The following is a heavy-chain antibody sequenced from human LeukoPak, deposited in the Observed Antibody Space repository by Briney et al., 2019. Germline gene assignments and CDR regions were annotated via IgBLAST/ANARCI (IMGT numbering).Heavy chain of an antibody. D-gene: IGHD6-13*01. CDR2: IYSGGST. V-gene: IGHV3-53*01. J-gene: IGHJ4*02. CDR3: ARDLYSSRPDY. CDR1: GFTVSSNY. Sequence: PGGSLRLSCAASGFTVSSNYMSWVRQAPGKGLEWVSVIYSGGSTYYADSVKGRFTISRDNSKNTLYLQMNSLRAEDTAVYYCARDLYSSRPDYWGQGTLVTVSS.